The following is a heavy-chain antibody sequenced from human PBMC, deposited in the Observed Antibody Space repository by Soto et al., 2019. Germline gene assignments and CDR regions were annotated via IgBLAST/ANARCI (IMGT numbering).Heavy chain of an antibody. V-gene: IGHV3-64*01. CDR1: GFTFSSYA. CDR3: ARDVVNSSSSLYYYYYMDV. D-gene: IGHD6-6*01. J-gene: IGHJ6*03. CDR2: ISSNGGST. Sequence: GGSLRLSCAASGFTFSSYAMHWVRQAPGKGLENVSAISSNGGSTYYANSVKGRFTISRDNSKNTLYLQMGSLRAEDMAVYYCARDVVNSSSSLYYYYYMDVWGKGTTVTVSS.